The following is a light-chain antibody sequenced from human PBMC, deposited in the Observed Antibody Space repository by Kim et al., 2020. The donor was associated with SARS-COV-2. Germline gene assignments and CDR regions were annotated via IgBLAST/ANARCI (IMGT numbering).Light chain of an antibody. V-gene: IGKV1-27*01. CDR2: AAS. CDR3: QKYDSVPWT. J-gene: IGKJ1*01. CDR1: QYLTNH. Sequence: APCGHRVPLTSRASQYLTNHLACYQQRPGKVPKLLFYAASALHSGVPSRFGGSGSGTDFTLTITSLQPEDVATYYCQKYDSVPWTFGPGTRVEIK.